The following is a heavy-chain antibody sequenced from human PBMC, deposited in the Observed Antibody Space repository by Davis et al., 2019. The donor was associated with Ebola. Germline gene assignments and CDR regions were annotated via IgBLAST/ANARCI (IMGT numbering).Heavy chain of an antibody. CDR2: ISAYNGNT. Sequence: ASVKVSCKASGHTFTSYGISWVRQAPGQGLEWMGWISAYNGNTNYAQKLQGRVTMTTDTSTSTAYMELRSLRSDDTAVYYCARDFFKEQQRNYYYYGMDVWGQGTTVTVSS. CDR1: GHTFTSYG. V-gene: IGHV1-18*01. CDR3: ARDFFKEQQRNYYYYGMDV. D-gene: IGHD6-13*01. J-gene: IGHJ6*02.